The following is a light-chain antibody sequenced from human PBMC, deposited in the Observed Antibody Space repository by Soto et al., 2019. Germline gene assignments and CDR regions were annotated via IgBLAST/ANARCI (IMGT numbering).Light chain of an antibody. Sequence: EIVLTQSPGTLSLSPGERATLSCRASQSVSSSYLAWYQQKPGQAPRLLIYGASSRATGIPDRFSGSGSGTDFTRTISRLEPEDFAVYYCQQYGSSPNTFGKGTRLEIK. CDR3: QQYGSSPNT. J-gene: IGKJ5*01. CDR1: QSVSSSY. V-gene: IGKV3-20*01. CDR2: GAS.